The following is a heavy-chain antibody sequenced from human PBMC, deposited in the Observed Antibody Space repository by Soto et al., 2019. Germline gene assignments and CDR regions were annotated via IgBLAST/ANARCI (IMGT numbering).Heavy chain of an antibody. Sequence: PSETLSLTCTVSGGSVSSGSYYWSWIRQPPGKGLEWIGYIYYSGSTNYNPSLKSRVTISVDTSKNQFSLKLSSVTAADTAVYYCARDRARYYDIEQGMDVWGQGTTVTVSS. CDR3: ARDRARYYDIEQGMDV. J-gene: IGHJ6*02. D-gene: IGHD3-9*01. V-gene: IGHV4-61*01. CDR1: GGSVSSGSYY. CDR2: IYYSGST.